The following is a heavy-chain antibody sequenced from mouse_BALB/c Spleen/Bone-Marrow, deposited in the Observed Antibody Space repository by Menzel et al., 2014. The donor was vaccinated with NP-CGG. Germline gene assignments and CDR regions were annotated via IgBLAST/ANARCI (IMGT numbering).Heavy chain of an antibody. Sequence: LVESGPELVRPGVSVKISCKGSGYKFTDYAMHWVKQSHAKSLEWIGLISTYSGNTHYNQKFKDKATMTVDKASSTAYMELARLTSEDSAIYYCARNFYGSAYFDFWGQGSTLTVSS. CDR3: ARNFYGSAYFDF. V-gene: IGHV1-67*01. D-gene: IGHD1-1*01. J-gene: IGHJ2*01. CDR1: GYKFTDYA. CDR2: ISTYSGNT.